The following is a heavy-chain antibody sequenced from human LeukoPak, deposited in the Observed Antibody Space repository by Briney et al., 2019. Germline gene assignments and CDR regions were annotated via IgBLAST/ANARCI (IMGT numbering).Heavy chain of an antibody. CDR3: TRLKGPGYYYYYMDV. J-gene: IGHJ6*03. CDR1: GGSISSIY. V-gene: IGHV4-59*01. CDR2: ICYSGST. Sequence: SETLSLTCSVSGGSISSIYWSWIRQPPGKGLEWIGYICYSGSTNYNPSLKSRVTISLDTSKNQFSLKLSSVTAADTAVYFCTRLKGPGYYYYYMDVWGKGTTVTVSS.